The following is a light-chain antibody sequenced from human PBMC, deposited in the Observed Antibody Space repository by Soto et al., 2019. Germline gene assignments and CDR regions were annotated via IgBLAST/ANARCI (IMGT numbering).Light chain of an antibody. Sequence: DIQMTQSPSSLSASVGDRVTVTCRASQTIGRYLNWYQQKPGKAPKLLIYDVSSLQTGVPSRFSGDESGSDFTLTISGLQPEDFATYYCQQSFSAPRTFGQGPSWRSN. CDR2: DVS. CDR3: QQSFSAPRT. J-gene: IGKJ2*01. V-gene: IGKV1-39*01. CDR1: QTIGRY.